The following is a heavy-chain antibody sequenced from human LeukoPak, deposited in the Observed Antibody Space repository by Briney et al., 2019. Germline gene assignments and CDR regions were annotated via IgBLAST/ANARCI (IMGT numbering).Heavy chain of an antibody. J-gene: IGHJ4*02. V-gene: IGHV3-33*01. Sequence: PGGSLRLSCAASGFTFSSYGMHWVRQAPGKGLEWVAVIWYDGSNKYYADSVKGRFTISRDNSKNTLYLQMNSLRAEDTAVYYCARDSGYGDYEQVGYWGQGTLVTVSS. D-gene: IGHD4-17*01. CDR2: IWYDGSNK. CDR1: GFTFSSYG. CDR3: ARDSGYGDYEQVGY.